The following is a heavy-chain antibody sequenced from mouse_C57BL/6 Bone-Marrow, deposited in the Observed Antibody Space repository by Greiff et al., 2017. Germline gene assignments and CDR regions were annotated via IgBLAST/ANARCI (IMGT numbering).Heavy chain of an antibody. V-gene: IGHV1-54*01. CDR3: ARHRGYYYGSSPLRYLEV. CDR1: GYAVTNSL. D-gene: IGHD1-1*01. Sequence: VQLQQSGAELVRPGTSVQVSCKASGYAVTNSLIEWVKQRPGQVLEWIGVLNPGRGGTNYNDKFKGKATLTADNSSRPAYLQLRRLTSEDSAVYFCARHRGYYYGSSPLRYLEVWGTGCTGSV. CDR2: LNPGRGGT. J-gene: IGHJ1*03.